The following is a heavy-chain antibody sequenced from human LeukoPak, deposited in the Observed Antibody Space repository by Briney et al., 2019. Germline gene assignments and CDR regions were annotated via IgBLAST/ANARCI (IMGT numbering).Heavy chain of an antibody. CDR2: ISHDGRDK. J-gene: IGHJ3*02. Sequence: GRSLRLSCAVSGFTFSNNAMHWVRQAPARGLEWLGVISHDGRDKYYADSVKGRFTVSRDNSKNILYLQMNSLRVEDTAVYYCARTGTIIRGVATGLDIWGQGTMVTVSS. CDR3: ARTGTIIRGVATGLDI. V-gene: IGHV3-30-3*01. D-gene: IGHD3-10*01. CDR1: GFTFSNNA.